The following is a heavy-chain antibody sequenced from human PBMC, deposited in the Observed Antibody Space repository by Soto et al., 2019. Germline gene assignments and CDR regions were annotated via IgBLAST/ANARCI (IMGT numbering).Heavy chain of an antibody. CDR2: INPNSGGT. CDR1: GYTFTGYY. V-gene: IGHV1-2*04. Sequence: QVQLVQSGAEVKKPGASVKVSCKASGYTFTGYYMHWVRQAPGQGLEWMGWINPNSGGTNYAQKFQGWVTMTRDTSISTAYMELSRLRSDDTAVYYCASSRSGYSSSLGAFDIWGQGTMVTVSS. J-gene: IGHJ3*02. CDR3: ASSRSGYSSSLGAFDI. D-gene: IGHD6-13*01.